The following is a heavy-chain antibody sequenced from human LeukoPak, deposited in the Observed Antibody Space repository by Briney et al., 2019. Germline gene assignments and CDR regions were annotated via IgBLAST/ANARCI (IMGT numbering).Heavy chain of an antibody. CDR2: IKSKTDGGTT. CDR3: TTDGLRVAAGGLVY. D-gene: IGHD6-13*01. CDR1: GFTFSNAW. J-gene: IGHJ4*02. V-gene: IGHV3-15*01. Sequence: GGSLRLSCAASGFTFSNAWMSWVRQAPGKGLEWVGRIKSKTDGGTTDYAAPVKGRFTISRDDSKNTLYLQMNSLKTEDTAVYYCTTDGLRVAAGGLVYWGQGTLVTVSS.